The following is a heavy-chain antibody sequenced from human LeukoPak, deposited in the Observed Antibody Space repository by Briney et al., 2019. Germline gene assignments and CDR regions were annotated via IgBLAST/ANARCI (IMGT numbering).Heavy chain of an antibody. CDR3: ARDHDYGDLTYYYYGMDV. Sequence: ASVTVSCKASGYTFTGYYMHWVRQAPRQGLEWMGRINPNSGGTNYAQKFQGRVTMTRDTSISTAYMELSRLRSDDTAVYYCARDHDYGDLTYYYYGMDVWGQGTTVTVSS. CDR1: GYTFTGYY. CDR2: INPNSGGT. V-gene: IGHV1-2*06. J-gene: IGHJ6*02. D-gene: IGHD4-17*01.